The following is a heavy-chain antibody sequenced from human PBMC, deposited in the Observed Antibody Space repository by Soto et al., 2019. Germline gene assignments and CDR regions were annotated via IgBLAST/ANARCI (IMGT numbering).Heavy chain of an antibody. CDR1: GGTFSSYA. CDR3: ASWTVVPAATDYYYYGMDV. J-gene: IGHJ6*02. V-gene: IGHV1-69*13. D-gene: IGHD2-2*01. CDR2: IIPIFGTA. Sequence: ASVKVSCKASGGTFSSYAISRVRQAPGQGLEWMGGIIPIFGTANYAQKFQGRVTITADESTSTAYMELSSLRSEDTAVYYCASWTVVPAATDYYYYGMDVWGQGTTVTVSS.